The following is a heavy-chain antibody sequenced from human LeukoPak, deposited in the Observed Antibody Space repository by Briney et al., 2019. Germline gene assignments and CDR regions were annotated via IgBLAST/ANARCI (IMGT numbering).Heavy chain of an antibody. D-gene: IGHD3-10*01. Sequence: PGGSLRLPCSASGFTFSSYAMYWVRQAPGKGLEWVSSISGSGGNTYYADSVKGRFTISRDNSKNTLYLQMNSLGVEDTAVYSCAKDPRGSHNWLDPWGQGTLVTVSS. J-gene: IGHJ5*02. CDR2: ISGSGGNT. CDR3: AKDPRGSHNWLDP. CDR1: GFTFSSYA. V-gene: IGHV3-23*01.